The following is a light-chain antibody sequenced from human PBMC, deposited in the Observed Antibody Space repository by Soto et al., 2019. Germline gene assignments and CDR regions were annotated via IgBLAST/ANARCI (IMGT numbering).Light chain of an antibody. V-gene: IGLV1-51*01. Sequence: QSVLTQPPSVSAAPGQKVTISCSGSTSNIGTYSVSWYQQLPGTAPKLLIYDNSQRPSGIPDRFSGSKSGTSATLAITGLQTGDEADYYCGTWDSSLNGGVFXGGTKVTVL. J-gene: IGLJ3*02. CDR3: GTWDSSLNGGV. CDR1: TSNIGTYS. CDR2: DNS.